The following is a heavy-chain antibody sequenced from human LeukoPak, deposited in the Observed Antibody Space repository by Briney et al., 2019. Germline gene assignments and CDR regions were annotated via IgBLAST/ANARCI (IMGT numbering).Heavy chain of an antibody. CDR3: AKGYASWTGDAFDI. D-gene: IGHD1-14*01. CDR2: ISSSGSTI. CDR1: GFTFSSYE. J-gene: IGHJ3*02. V-gene: IGHV3-48*03. Sequence: GGSLRLSCAASGFTFSSYEMNWVRQAPGKGLEWVSYISSSGSTIYYADSVKGRFTISRDNAKNSLYLQMNSLRAEDMALYYCAKGYASWTGDAFDIWGQGTMVTVSS.